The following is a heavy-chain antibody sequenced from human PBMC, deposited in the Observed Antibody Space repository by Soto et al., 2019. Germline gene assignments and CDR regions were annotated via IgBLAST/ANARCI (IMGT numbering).Heavy chain of an antibody. V-gene: IGHV1-8*01. D-gene: IGHD1-7*01. CDR3: ARVPMELWFDP. Sequence: ASVKVSCKASGYTFTSCDINWMRQATGQGLEWMGWMNPNSGNTGYAQKFQGRVTMTRNTSISTAYMELSSLRSEDTAVYYCARVPMELWFDPWGQGTLVTVSS. CDR1: GYTFTSCD. CDR2: MNPNSGNT. J-gene: IGHJ5*02.